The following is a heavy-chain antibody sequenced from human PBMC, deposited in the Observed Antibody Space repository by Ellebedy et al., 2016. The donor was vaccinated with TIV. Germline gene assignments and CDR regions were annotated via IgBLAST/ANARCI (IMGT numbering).Heavy chain of an antibody. Sequence: SQTLSLTCAISGDSVSRNSAAWNWIRQSPSRGLEWLGRTYYRSKWYVDYAVSVKSRITINPDTSKNQFSLQLNSVTPEDMAVYYCARAGEYTSSSGMDVWGQGTTVTVSS. V-gene: IGHV6-1*01. D-gene: IGHD6-6*01. CDR2: TYYRSKWYV. CDR3: ARAGEYTSSSGMDV. CDR1: GDSVSRNSAA. J-gene: IGHJ6*02.